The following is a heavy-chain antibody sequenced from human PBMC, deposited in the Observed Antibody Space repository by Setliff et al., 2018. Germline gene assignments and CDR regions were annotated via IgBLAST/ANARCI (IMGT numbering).Heavy chain of an antibody. Sequence: GASVKVSCKASGGSFSTFAINWVRQAPGQGLEWMGGVTPTLGEPRYSQKFQGRVTLTADDSTSTAYMEVTSLRSEDTAVYFCARGLSGSSSVDYYGMDVWGQGTTVTVSS. CDR2: VTPTLGEP. J-gene: IGHJ6*02. V-gene: IGHV1-69*10. CDR3: ARGLSGSSSVDYYGMDV. CDR1: GGSFSTFA. D-gene: IGHD6-6*01.